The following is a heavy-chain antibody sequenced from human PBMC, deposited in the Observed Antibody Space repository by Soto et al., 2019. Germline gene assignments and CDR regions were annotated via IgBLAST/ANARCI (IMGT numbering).Heavy chain of an antibody. CDR2: ISDSGGLT. Sequence: VQLLESGGDLVHPGGSLRLSCAASGFAFSSHPMSWVRQAPERGWEWVSGISDSGGLTYNADSVKGRFTISRDNSKNTLYLQMNSLRAEDTALYYCARRAFGSSRSFDIWGQGTMVTVSS. CDR1: GFAFSSHP. CDR3: ARRAFGSSRSFDI. V-gene: IGHV3-23*01. D-gene: IGHD6-6*01. J-gene: IGHJ3*02.